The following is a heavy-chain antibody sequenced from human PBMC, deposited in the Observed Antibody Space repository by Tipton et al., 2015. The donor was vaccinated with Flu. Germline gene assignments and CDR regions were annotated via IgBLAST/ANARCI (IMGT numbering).Heavy chain of an antibody. D-gene: IGHD3-16*02. J-gene: IGHJ4*02. CDR2: IYYSGST. Sequence: TLSLTCTVSGGSISSSSYYWGWIRQPPGKGLEWIGSIYYSGSTYYNPSLKSRVTISVDTSKNQFSLKPSPVTAADTAVYYCARGEYSTMITFGGVIVYFDYWGQGTLVTVSS. V-gene: IGHV4-39*07. CDR1: GGSISSSSYY. CDR3: ARGEYSTMITFGGVIVYFDY.